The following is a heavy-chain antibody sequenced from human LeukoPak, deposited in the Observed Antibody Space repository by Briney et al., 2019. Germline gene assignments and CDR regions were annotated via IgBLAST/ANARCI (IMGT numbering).Heavy chain of an antibody. J-gene: IGHJ6*02. CDR3: AAPPYYGMDV. CDR2: ISYDGSNK. Sequence: GGSLRLSCAASGFTFSSYAMHWVRQAPGKGLEWVAVISYDGSNKYYADSVKGRFTISRDNSKNTLYLQMNSLRAEDTAVYYCAAPPYYGMDVWGQGTTVTVSS. V-gene: IGHV3-30*14. CDR1: GFTFSSYA.